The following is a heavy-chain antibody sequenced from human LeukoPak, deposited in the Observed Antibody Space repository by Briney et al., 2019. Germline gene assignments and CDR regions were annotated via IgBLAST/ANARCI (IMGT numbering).Heavy chain of an antibody. Sequence: GGSLRLSCAGSGFTFGGYGMHWFRQAPGKGLEWVAVIAYDGSRAFYADSVKGGFTISRDNSKNTMSVQMDDLRAEDTAVYYCTRYNNDHFDYWGQGTLVTVSS. D-gene: IGHD1-14*01. CDR2: IAYDGSRA. V-gene: IGHV3-33*01. J-gene: IGHJ4*02. CDR1: GFTFGGYG. CDR3: TRYNNDHFDY.